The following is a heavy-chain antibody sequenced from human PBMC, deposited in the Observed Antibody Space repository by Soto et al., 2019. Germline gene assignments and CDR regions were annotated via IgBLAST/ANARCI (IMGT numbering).Heavy chain of an antibody. D-gene: IGHD2-15*01. Sequence: QVQLVQSGAEVKKPGASVKISCKASGYTFTSYGISWVRQAPGQGLEWMGWISAYNGNTNYAQKLQLRVTMTTATSTSTAYMELRSLRADDTAVYYCAASSGDKSDAGYWGQGTMVTVSS. CDR1: GYTFTSYG. J-gene: IGHJ4*02. CDR2: ISAYNGNT. V-gene: IGHV1-18*01. CDR3: AASSGDKSDAGY.